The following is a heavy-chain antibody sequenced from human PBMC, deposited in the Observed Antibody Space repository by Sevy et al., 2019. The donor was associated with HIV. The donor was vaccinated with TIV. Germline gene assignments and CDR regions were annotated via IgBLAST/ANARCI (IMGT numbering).Heavy chain of an antibody. CDR1: GFTFGDYC. CDR3: TREAVTMVRGIYTVFDI. V-gene: IGHV3-49*03. D-gene: IGHD3-10*01. CDR2: IRDRAYGGTT. Sequence: GGSLRLSCTASGFTFGDYCVSWFRQAPGKGLEWVGAIRDRAYGGTTEYAASVKGRFSISRDDSRNIAYLQMDGLNTEDTAVYYCTREAVTMVRGIYTVFDIWAQGTLVTVSS. J-gene: IGHJ3*02.